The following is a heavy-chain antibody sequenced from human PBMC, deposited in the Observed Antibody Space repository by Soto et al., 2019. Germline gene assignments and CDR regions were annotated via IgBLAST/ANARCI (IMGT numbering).Heavy chain of an antibody. D-gene: IGHD5-12*01. Sequence: PGGSLRLSCAASGFTFSNAWMSWVRQAPGKGLEWVGRIKSKTDGGTTDYAAPVKGRFTISRDDSKNTLYLQMNSLKTEDTAVYYCTTGISGYDQTDGTYSYYYYMDVWGKGTTVTVSS. CDR2: IKSKTDGGTT. V-gene: IGHV3-15*01. CDR1: GFTFSNAW. CDR3: TTGISGYDQTDGTYSYYYYMDV. J-gene: IGHJ6*03.